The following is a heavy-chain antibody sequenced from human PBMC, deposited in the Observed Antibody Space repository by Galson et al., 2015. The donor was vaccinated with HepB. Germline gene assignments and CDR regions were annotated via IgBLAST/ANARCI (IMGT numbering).Heavy chain of an antibody. V-gene: IGHV3-64D*06. J-gene: IGHJ4*02. Sequence: SLRLSCAASGFTFSNYAMHWVRQAPGKGPEYVSAINSIGDSTYYADSVKGRFTISRDNSRSTLYLQMSSLRADDTAVYYCVKALTRSYFDYWGQGTRVTVSS. CDR2: INSIGDST. D-gene: IGHD4-23*01. CDR3: VKALTRSYFDY. CDR1: GFTFSNYA.